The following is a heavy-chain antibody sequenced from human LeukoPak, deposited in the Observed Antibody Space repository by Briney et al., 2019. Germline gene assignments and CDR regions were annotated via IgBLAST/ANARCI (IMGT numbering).Heavy chain of an antibody. CDR2: ISDNSRDM. CDR3: AREGGAEDFDY. V-gene: IGHV3-21*01. CDR1: GFTFSNFN. J-gene: IGHJ4*02. D-gene: IGHD2-15*01. Sequence: GGSLRLSCAASGFTFSNFNMNWVRQAPGKGLEWVSSISDNSRDMYYAYSVKGRFTISRDNAKNSLYLQMNSLRAEDTAVYYCAREGGAEDFDYWGQGDLVTVSS.